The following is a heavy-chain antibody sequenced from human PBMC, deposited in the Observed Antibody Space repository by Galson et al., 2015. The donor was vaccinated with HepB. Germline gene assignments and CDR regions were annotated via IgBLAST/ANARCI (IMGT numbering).Heavy chain of an antibody. J-gene: IGHJ6*03. Sequence: SLRLSCAASGFTVSSNYMSWVRQAPGKGLEWVSVIYSGGSTYYADSVKGRFTISRDNSKNTLYLQMNSLRAEDTAVYYCARITFSPAAAGRGIYYYYYMDVWGKGTTVTVSS. D-gene: IGHD6-13*01. V-gene: IGHV3-66*01. CDR2: IYSGGST. CDR1: GFTVSSNY. CDR3: ARITFSPAAAGRGIYYYYYMDV.